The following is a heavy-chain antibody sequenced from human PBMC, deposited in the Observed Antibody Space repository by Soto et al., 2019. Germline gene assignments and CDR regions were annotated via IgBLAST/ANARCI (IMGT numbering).Heavy chain of an antibody. V-gene: IGHV3-48*02. Sequence: EVQLVESGGGLVQPGGSLRLSCGASGFTFSSYSMNWVRQAPGKGLEWVSYISSSSSSIYYADSVKGRFTLSRDNVMNSLYLEMNSLRDEDTAVYYCATGGGSSWSPFDYWGQGTLVTVSS. CDR1: GFTFSSYS. D-gene: IGHD6-13*01. CDR2: ISSSSSSI. CDR3: ATGGGSSWSPFDY. J-gene: IGHJ4*02.